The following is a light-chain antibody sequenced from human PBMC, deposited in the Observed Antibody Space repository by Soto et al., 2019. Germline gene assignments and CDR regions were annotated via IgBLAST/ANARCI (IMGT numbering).Light chain of an antibody. Sequence: EIVMTQSPATLSVSPGERATLSCRASQSVSSNLAWYQQKPGQAPRLLIYGASTRATGIPARFSGSGSGTDFTLTISSLQSEDFAFYYCQQYNNWPPWTFGQGPKLEIK. V-gene: IGKV3-15*01. CDR3: QQYNNWPPWT. CDR1: QSVSSN. CDR2: GAS. J-gene: IGKJ2*02.